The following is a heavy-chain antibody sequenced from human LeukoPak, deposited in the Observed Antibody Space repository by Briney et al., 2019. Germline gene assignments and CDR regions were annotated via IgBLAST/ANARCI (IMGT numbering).Heavy chain of an antibody. CDR1: GFIFRTYT. J-gene: IGHJ5*02. V-gene: IGHV3-21*06. CDR2: ISSSSGNI. Sequence: PGGSLRLSCTASGFIFRTYTMNWVCQAPGKGLEWVSYISSSSGNIYYADSMKGRFTISRDNTKNLLYLQMNSLRAEDTAVYYCARDLAGGRFDLWGQGTLVTVSS. D-gene: IGHD3-16*01. CDR3: ARDLAGGRFDL.